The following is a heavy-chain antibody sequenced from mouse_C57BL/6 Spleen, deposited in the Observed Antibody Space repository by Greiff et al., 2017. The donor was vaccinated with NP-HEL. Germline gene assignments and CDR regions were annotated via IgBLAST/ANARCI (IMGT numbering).Heavy chain of an antibody. J-gene: IGHJ4*01. D-gene: IGHD2-4*01. CDR3: ARSGDYDGGAMDY. Sequence: QVQLQQSGAELVRPGTSVKMSCKASGYTFTNYWIGWAKQRPGHGLEWIGDIYPGGGYTNYNEKFKGKATLTADKSSSTAYMQFSSLTSEDSAIYYCARSGDYDGGAMDYWGQGTSVTVSS. CDR1: GYTFTNYW. CDR2: IYPGGGYT. V-gene: IGHV1-63*01.